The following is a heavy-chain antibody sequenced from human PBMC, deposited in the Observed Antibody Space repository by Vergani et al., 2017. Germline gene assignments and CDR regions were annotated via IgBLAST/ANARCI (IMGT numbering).Heavy chain of an antibody. J-gene: IGHJ6*03. CDR1: GGSISSYY. V-gene: IGHV4-59*01. CDR2: IYYSGST. CDR3: ARVQQGLERRFHYYYYYYMDV. Sequence: QVQLQESGPGLVKPSETLSLTCTVSGGSISSYYWSWIRQPPGKGLEWIGYIYYSGSTNYNPSLKSRVTISVDTSKNQFSLKLSSVTAADTAVYYCARVQQGLERRFHYYYYYYMDVWGKGTTVTVSS. D-gene: IGHD1-1*01.